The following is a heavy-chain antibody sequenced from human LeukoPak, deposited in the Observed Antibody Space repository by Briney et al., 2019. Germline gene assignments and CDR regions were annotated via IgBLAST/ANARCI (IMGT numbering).Heavy chain of an antibody. D-gene: IGHD6-6*01. CDR2: INPNSGGT. Sequence: PSVKVSCKASGYTFTRYYMHWVRQAPGQGLEWMGWINPNSGGTNYAQNFQGRVTMTRDMSISTAYMEVSRMRSDDTDVYYGARVAALHQFDPWGQGTLVTVSS. J-gene: IGHJ5*02. CDR1: GYTFTRYY. CDR3: ARVAALHQFDP. V-gene: IGHV1-2*02.